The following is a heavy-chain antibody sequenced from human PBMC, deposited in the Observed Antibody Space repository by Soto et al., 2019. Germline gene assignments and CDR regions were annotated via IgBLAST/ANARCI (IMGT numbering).Heavy chain of an antibody. CDR2: ISGRDGST. Sequence: LRLSCAASGFTFSSYAMSWVRQAPGKGLEWVSAISGRDGSTYYADSVRGRFTISRDNSKNSLYLQMNSLRAEDTAVYYCARDRSIAARYFDYWGQGTLVTVSS. V-gene: IGHV3-23*01. J-gene: IGHJ4*02. CDR3: ARDRSIAARYFDY. D-gene: IGHD6-6*01. CDR1: GFTFSSYA.